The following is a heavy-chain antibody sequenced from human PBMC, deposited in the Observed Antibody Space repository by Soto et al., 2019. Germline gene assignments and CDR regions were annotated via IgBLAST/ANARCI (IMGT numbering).Heavy chain of an antibody. V-gene: IGHV6-1*01. J-gene: IGHJ4*02. CDR1: GDSVSSNSAA. CDR3: AREGQLAYNANFDY. Sequence: PSQTLSLTCAISGDSVSSNSAAWNWIRPSPSRGLEWLGRTYYRSKWYNDYAVSVKSRITINPDTSKNQFSLQLNSVTPEDTAVYYCAREGQLAYNANFDYWGQGTLVTVSS. CDR2: TYYRSKWYN. D-gene: IGHD6-6*01.